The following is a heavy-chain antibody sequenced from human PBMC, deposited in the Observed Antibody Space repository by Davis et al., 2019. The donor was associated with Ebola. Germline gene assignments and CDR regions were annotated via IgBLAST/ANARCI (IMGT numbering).Heavy chain of an antibody. CDR1: VFTFSDYY. V-gene: IGHV4-34*01. D-gene: IGHD2-2*01. CDR2: INHSGST. J-gene: IGHJ4*02. Sequence: ESLKISCAASVFTFSDYYMSWIRQPPGKGLEWIGEINHSGSTNYNPSLKSRVTISVDTSKNQFSLKLSSVTAADTAVYYCARHTRYCSSTSCYWTFDYWGQGTLVTVSS. CDR3: ARHTRYCSSTSCYWTFDY.